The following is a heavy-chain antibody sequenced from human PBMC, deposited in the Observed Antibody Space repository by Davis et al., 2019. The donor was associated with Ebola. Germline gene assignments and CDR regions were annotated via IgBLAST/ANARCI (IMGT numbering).Heavy chain of an antibody. CDR2: LGLSADT. CDR3: AKDTPNIWFDV. J-gene: IGHJ3*01. Sequence: GGSLRLSCAASGFIFSSYVMSWVRQAPGKGLEWVSTLGLSADTYYADSVKGRFTISRDNSKNTLQLQMNSLRVEDTAIYYCAKDTPNIWFDVWGQGTMVAVSS. D-gene: IGHD2-15*01. CDR1: GFIFSSYV. V-gene: IGHV3-23*01.